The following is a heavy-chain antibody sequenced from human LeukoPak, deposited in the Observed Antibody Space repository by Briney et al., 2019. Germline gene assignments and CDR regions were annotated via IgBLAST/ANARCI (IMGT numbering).Heavy chain of an antibody. D-gene: IGHD5-18*01. CDR3: ARDATGIQLFSWFDP. CDR1: GGSISSGDYY. Sequence: SQTLSLTCTVSGGSISSGDYYWSWIRQPPGKGLEWIGYIYYSGSTNYNPSLKSRVTISVDTSKNQFSLKLSSVTAADTAVYYCARDATGIQLFSWFDPWGQGALVTVSS. CDR2: IYYSGST. J-gene: IGHJ5*02. V-gene: IGHV4-61*08.